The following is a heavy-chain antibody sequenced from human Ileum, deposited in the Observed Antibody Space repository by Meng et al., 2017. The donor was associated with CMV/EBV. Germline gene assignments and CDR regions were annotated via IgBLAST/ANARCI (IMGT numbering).Heavy chain of an antibody. CDR3: VTELHYSG. CDR1: GFTFKNEW. CDR2: IKSKTDGETS. Sequence: LSCAASGFTFKNEWMAWVRQAPGKGLEWVGRIKSKTDGETSDLAAPAKGRFTLSRDDKRNMLYLQMNSLRTEDTAMYYCVTELHYSGWGQGTLVTVSS. D-gene: IGHD1-26*01. J-gene: IGHJ1*01. V-gene: IGHV3-15*01.